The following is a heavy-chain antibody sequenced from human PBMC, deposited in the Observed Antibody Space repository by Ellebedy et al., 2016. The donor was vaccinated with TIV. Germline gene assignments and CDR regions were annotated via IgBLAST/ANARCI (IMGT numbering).Heavy chain of an antibody. CDR2: ISDYSGHT. V-gene: IGHV1-18*04. CDR3: ARGVGSYFSY. D-gene: IGHD1-26*01. CDR1: GYTFTNYG. Sequence: AASVKVSCKASGYTFTNYGISWARQAPGQELEWMGWISDYSGHTKYAQKFQDRVTMTADTSTGTAYMELGSLRSDDTAVFYCARGVGSYFSYWGQGTLVTVSS. J-gene: IGHJ4*02.